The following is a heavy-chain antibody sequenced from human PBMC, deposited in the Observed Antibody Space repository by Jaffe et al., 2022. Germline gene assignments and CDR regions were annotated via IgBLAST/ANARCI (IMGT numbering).Heavy chain of an antibody. CDR2: IRYDGSNK. Sequence: QVQLVESGGGVVQPGGSLRLSCAASGFTFSSYGMHWVRQAPGKGLEWVAFIRYDGSNKYYADSVKGRFTISRDNSKNTLYLQMNSLRAEDTAVYYCAKDFYSYVFGSYEGIFDYWGQGTLVTVSS. J-gene: IGHJ4*02. D-gene: IGHD5-18*01. CDR1: GFTFSSYG. CDR3: AKDFYSYVFGSYEGIFDY. V-gene: IGHV3-30*02.